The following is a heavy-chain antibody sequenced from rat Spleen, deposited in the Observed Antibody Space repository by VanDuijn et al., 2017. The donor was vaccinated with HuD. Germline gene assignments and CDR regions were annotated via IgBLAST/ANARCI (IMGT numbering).Heavy chain of an antibody. J-gene: IGHJ4*01. CDR3: ARPHSSHYVMDA. V-gene: IGHV5-22*01. Sequence: EVQLVESDGGLVQPGRSLKLSCAASGFNFSDYYLAWVRQAPKKGLEWVASISYEGSSTYYGDSVKGRFTISRDNTKSTLYLQMNSLRSEDTATYYCARPHSSHYVMDAWGQGASVTVSS. D-gene: IGHD1-8*01. CDR2: ISYEGSST. CDR1: GFNFSDYY.